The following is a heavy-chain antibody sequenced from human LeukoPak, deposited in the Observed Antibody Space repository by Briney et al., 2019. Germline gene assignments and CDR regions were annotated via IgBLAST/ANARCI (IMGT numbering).Heavy chain of an antibody. CDR3: ARVYYDFWSGYIDAFDI. CDR2: ISAYNGNT. V-gene: IGHV1-18*01. Sequence: GASVKVSCKASGYTFTSYGISWVRQAPGQGLEWMGWISAYNGNTNYAQKLQGRVTMTTDTSTSTAYMELRSLRSDDTAVYYCARVYYDFWSGYIDAFDIWSQGTMVTVSS. J-gene: IGHJ3*02. D-gene: IGHD3-3*01. CDR1: GYTFTSYG.